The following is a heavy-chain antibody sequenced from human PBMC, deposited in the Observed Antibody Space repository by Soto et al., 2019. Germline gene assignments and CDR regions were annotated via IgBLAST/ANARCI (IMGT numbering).Heavy chain of an antibody. CDR3: ARLEGVWGTYRHYPFDY. V-gene: IGHV4-39*01. D-gene: IGHD3-16*02. Sequence: QLRLQESGPGLVKPSETLSLTCSVSGGSISRYSSYWAWIRQPPGKGLEWIATIFYTGSSYYNASLKSRVTISVDMSKNQFSLKLSSVTAADTSFYYCARLEGVWGTYRHYPFDYWGQGTLVTVSS. J-gene: IGHJ4*02. CDR2: IFYTGSS. CDR1: GGSISRYSSY.